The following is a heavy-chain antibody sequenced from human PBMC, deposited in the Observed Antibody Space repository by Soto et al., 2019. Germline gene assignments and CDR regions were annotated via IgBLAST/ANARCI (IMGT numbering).Heavy chain of an antibody. CDR2: INSDGSST. Sequence: EVQLVESGGGLVQPGGSLRLSCAASGFTFSSYWMHWVRQAPGKGLVWVSRINSDGSSTSYADSVKGRFTISRDNAKNTLSPQMNRLRAEDTAVYYCGREGMVTIFGVIIGPYGYCGMDVWGQGTTVTVSS. CDR1: GFTFSSYW. J-gene: IGHJ6*02. V-gene: IGHV3-74*01. D-gene: IGHD3-3*01. CDR3: GREGMVTIFGVIIGPYGYCGMDV.